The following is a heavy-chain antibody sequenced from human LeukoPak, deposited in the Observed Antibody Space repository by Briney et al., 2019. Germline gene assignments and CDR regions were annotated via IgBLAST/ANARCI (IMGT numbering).Heavy chain of an antibody. J-gene: IGHJ4*02. Sequence: QPGGSLRLSCAASGLTFSSYAMSWVRQAPGKGLEWVSAISGSGGSTYYADSVKGRFTISRDNAKNSLYLQMNSLRAEDTAVYYCAREGPGGPHYGESLFDYWGQGTLVTVSS. CDR3: AREGPGGPHYGESLFDY. CDR2: ISGSGGST. CDR1: GLTFSSYA. V-gene: IGHV3-23*01. D-gene: IGHD4-17*01.